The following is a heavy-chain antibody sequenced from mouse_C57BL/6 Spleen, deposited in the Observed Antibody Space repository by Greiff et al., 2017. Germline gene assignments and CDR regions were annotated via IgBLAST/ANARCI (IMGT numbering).Heavy chain of an antibody. V-gene: IGHV1-80*01. Sequence: VQRVESGAELVKPGASVKISCKASGYAFSSYWMNWVKQRPGKGLEWIGQIYPGDGDTNYNGKFKGKATLTADKSSSTAYMQLISLTSEDSAVYFCARDWDDWYFDVWGTGTTVTGSS. D-gene: IGHD4-1*01. CDR1: GYAFSSYW. CDR2: IYPGDGDT. CDR3: ARDWDDWYFDV. J-gene: IGHJ1*03.